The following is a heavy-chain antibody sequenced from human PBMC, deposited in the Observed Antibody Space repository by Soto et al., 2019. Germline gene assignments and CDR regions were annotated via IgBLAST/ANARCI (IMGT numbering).Heavy chain of an antibody. D-gene: IGHD3-10*01. Sequence: NPSETLSLTCAVSGGSISSDYWWIWARQAPGKGLEWIGEIYHTGGTNSNPSLESRVTISVDKSKNQFSLKLNSLTAADTAVYYCARGVTVGHGPIIIVYYFDYWGQGTLVTVSS. CDR1: GGSISSDYW. CDR3: ARGVTVGHGPIIIVYYFDY. J-gene: IGHJ4*02. V-gene: IGHV4-4*02. CDR2: IYHTGGT.